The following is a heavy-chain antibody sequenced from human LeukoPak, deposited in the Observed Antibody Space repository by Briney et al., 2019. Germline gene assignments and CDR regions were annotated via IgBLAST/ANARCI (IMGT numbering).Heavy chain of an antibody. CDR2: IWYDGSNK. J-gene: IGHJ4*02. CDR1: GFTFSSYG. D-gene: IGHD3-3*01. CDR3: ARAYVSRPTTAYYDFWSGYWGRDDYYFDY. Sequence: GGSLRLSCAASGFTFSSYGMPWVRLAPGKGLEWVAVIWYDGSNKYYADSVKGRFTISRDNSKNTLYLQMNSLRAEDTAVYYCARAYVSRPTTAYYDFWSGYWGRDDYYFDYWGQGTLVTVSS. V-gene: IGHV3-33*01.